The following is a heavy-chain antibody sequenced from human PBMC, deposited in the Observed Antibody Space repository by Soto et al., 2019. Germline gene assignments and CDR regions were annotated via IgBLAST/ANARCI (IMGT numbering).Heavy chain of an antibody. J-gene: IGHJ4*02. CDR2: IYPGDSDT. CDR1: GYSFTSYW. D-gene: IGHD3-16*02. Sequence: PGESLKISCKGSGYSFTSYWIGWVRQMPGKGLEWMGIIYPGDSDTRYSPSFQGQVTISADKSISTAYLQWSSLKASDTAMYYCARRSHPLRLGELSLFSFDYWGQGTLVTVFS. V-gene: IGHV5-51*01. CDR3: ARRSHPLRLGELSLFSFDY.